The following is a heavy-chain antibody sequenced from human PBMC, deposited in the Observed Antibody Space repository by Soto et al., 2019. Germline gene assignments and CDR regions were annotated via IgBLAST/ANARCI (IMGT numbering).Heavy chain of an antibody. CDR3: ASIAVAGEIVY. D-gene: IGHD6-19*01. CDR1: CGSISSSNYY. V-gene: IGHV4-39*01. CDR2: IYYSGTT. Sequence: SETLSLTCTVSCGSISSSNYYWGWIRQPPVKGLEWIGNIYYSGTTFYNPSLKSRVTMSVDTSKNQVSLRLNSVTAADTAVYYCASIAVAGEIVYWGQGTVVTVSS. J-gene: IGHJ4*02.